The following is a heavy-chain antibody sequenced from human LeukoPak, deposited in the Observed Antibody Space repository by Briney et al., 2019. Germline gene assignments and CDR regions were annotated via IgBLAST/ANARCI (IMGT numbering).Heavy chain of an antibody. D-gene: IGHD6-13*01. Sequence: GGSLRLSCAASGFTFSSYAMHWVRQAPGKGLEWVAVISYDGSNKYYADSVKGRFTISRDNSKNTLNLQMNSLRAEDTAVYYCAAGHFDYWGQGTLVTVSS. CDR1: GFTFSSYA. J-gene: IGHJ4*02. V-gene: IGHV3-30-3*01. CDR2: ISYDGSNK. CDR3: AAGHFDY.